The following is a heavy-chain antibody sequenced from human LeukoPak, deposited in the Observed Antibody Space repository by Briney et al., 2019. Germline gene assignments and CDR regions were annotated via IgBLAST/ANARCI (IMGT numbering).Heavy chain of an antibody. V-gene: IGHV1-8*01. CDR1: GYTFTSYD. Sequence: ASVRVPCKASGYTFTSYDINWVRQATGQGLEWMGWMNPNSGNTGYAQKFQGRVTMTRNTSISTAYMELSSLRSEDTAVYYCARGRGEIAAAGNRYWFDPWGQGTLVTVSS. D-gene: IGHD6-13*01. J-gene: IGHJ5*02. CDR2: MNPNSGNT. CDR3: ARGRGEIAAAGNRYWFDP.